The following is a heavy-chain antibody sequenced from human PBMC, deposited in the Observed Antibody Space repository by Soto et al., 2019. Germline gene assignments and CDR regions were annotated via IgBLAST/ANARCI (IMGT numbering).Heavy chain of an antibody. D-gene: IGHD6-13*01. CDR2: ISAYNGNT. J-gene: IGHJ5*02. V-gene: IGHV1-18*01. CDR3: ARDESGIAAAGNWFDP. Sequence: GASVKVSCKAPGYTFTSYGISWVRQAPGQGLEWMGWISAYNGNTNYAQKLQGRVTMTTDTSTSTAYMELRSLRSDDTAVYYCARDESGIAAAGNWFDPWGQGTLVTVSS. CDR1: GYTFTSYG.